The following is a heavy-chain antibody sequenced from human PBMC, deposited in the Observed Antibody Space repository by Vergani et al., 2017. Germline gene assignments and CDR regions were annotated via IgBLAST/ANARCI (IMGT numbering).Heavy chain of an antibody. Sequence: QVQLVQSGAEVKKPGASVKVSCKASGYTFTGYYMHWVRQAPGQGLEWMGWINPNSGGTNYAQKFHGRVTMTRDTSISTAYMELSRLRSDDTAVYYCAGGGYYYGSGSPLYYFDYWGQGTLVTVSS. J-gene: IGHJ4*02. D-gene: IGHD3-10*01. CDR3: AGGGYYYGSGSPLYYFDY. CDR1: GYTFTGYY. CDR2: INPNSGGT. V-gene: IGHV1-2*02.